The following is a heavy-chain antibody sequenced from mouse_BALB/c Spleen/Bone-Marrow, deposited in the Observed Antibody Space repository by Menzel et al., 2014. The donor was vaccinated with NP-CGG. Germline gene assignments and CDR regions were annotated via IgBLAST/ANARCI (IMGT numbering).Heavy chain of an antibody. V-gene: IGHV5-9-3*01. CDR3: ARHDSAWFAY. J-gene: IGHJ3*01. D-gene: IGHD2-4*01. CDR1: GFTFSSYA. CDR2: ISSGGSYT. Sequence: VQLQQSGGGLVKPGGSLKLSCAASGFTFSSYAMSWVRQTPEKRLEWVATISSGGSYTYYPDSVKGRFTISRDNAKNTLYLQMSSVRSEDTAMYYCARHDSAWFAYWGQGTLVTVSA.